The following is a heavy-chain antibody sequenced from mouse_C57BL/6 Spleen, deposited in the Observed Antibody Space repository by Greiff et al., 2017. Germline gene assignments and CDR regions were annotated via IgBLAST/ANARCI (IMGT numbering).Heavy chain of an antibody. CDR2: IYPRSGNT. J-gene: IGHJ1*03. V-gene: IGHV1-81*01. D-gene: IGHD1-1*01. CDR3: ARKYCYGSSDGYFDV. Sequence: QVQLQQSGAELARPGASVKLSCKASGYTFTSYGISWVKQRTGQGLEWIGEIYPRSGNTYYNEKFKGKATLTADKSSSTAYMELRSLTSEDSAVYFCARKYCYGSSDGYFDVWGTGTTVTVSS. CDR1: GYTFTSYG.